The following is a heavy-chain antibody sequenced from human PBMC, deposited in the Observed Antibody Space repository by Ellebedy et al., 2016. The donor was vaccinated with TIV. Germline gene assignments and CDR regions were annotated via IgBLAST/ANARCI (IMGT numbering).Heavy chain of an antibody. CDR3: ARRWGYFDSSGHYAKAFDI. CDR2: IYYSGRT. J-gene: IGHJ3*02. Sequence: SETLSLTXTVSGGSISSSSYYWGWIRQPPGKGLEWIGSIYYSGRTYYNPSLKSRVIISVDTSKNHFSLKLSSVTAADTAVYYCARRWGYFDSSGHYAKAFDIWGQGTMVTVSS. D-gene: IGHD3-22*01. V-gene: IGHV4-39*02. CDR1: GGSISSSSYY.